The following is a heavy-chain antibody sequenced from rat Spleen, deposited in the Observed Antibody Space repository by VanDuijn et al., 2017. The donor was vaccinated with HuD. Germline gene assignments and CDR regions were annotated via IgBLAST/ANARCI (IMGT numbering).Heavy chain of an antibody. J-gene: IGHJ3*01. CDR2: FSFDGRTT. CDR1: GFTVSDYY. Sequence: EVQLVESDGGLVRPGRSLKLSCAASGFTVSDYYMAWVRQAPTAGLEWVATFSFDGRTTYYRDSVKGRFTISRDNVKSTLYLQMNSLRSEDTATYYCTTGDYGYTRLFAYWGQGTLVTVSS. V-gene: IGHV5-20*01. CDR3: TTGDYGYTRLFAY. D-gene: IGHD1-9*01.